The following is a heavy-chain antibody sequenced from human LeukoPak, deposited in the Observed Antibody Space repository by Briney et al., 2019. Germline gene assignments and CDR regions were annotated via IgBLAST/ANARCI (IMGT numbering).Heavy chain of an antibody. J-gene: IGHJ3*02. CDR3: AKDPNGDYVGAFDT. Sequence: PGGSLRLSCAASGFTFSAYGVTWVRQAAGKGLEWVSSMGVCGDNVHYADSVKGRFAISRDNSKNTLYLQMNSLRAEDAAVYYCAKDPNGDYVGAFDTWGQGTMVIVSS. V-gene: IGHV3-23*01. CDR2: MGVCGDNV. D-gene: IGHD4-17*01. CDR1: GFTFSAYG.